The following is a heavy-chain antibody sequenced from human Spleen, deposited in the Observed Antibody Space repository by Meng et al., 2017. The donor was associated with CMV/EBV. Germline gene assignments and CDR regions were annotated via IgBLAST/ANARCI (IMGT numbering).Heavy chain of an antibody. D-gene: IGHD5-24*01. CDR3: ARRDGRCLDY. CDR2: INHSGST. V-gene: IGHV4-34*01. J-gene: IGHJ4*02. CDR1: GGSFSGYY. Sequence: QVPLTQWGAGLLKPSETLSLPCAVYGGSFSGYYWSWIRQPPGKGLEWIGEINHSGSTNYNPSLKSRVTISVDTSKNQFSLKLSSVTAADTAVYYCARRDGRCLDYWGQGTLVTVSS.